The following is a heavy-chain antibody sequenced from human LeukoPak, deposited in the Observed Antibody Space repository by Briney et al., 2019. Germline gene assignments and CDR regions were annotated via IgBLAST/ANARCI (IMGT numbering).Heavy chain of an antibody. Sequence: SETLSLTCAVYGGSFSGYYWSWIRQPPGKGLEWIGEINHSGSTNYNPSLKSRVTISVDTSKNQFSLKLSSVTAADTAVYCCAREAWYYYDSSGYYSHDAFDTWGQGTMVTVSS. CDR2: INHSGST. CDR1: GGSFSGYY. D-gene: IGHD3-22*01. J-gene: IGHJ3*02. CDR3: AREAWYYYDSSGYYSHDAFDT. V-gene: IGHV4-34*01.